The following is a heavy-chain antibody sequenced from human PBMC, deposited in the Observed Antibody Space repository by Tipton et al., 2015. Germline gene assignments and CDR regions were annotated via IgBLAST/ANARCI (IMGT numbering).Heavy chain of an antibody. J-gene: IGHJ3*02. CDR3: AKDTGHYYDGDSFNI. CDR1: GFTFSSYA. V-gene: IGHV3-23*01. CDR2: ISGSGTST. D-gene: IGHD3-22*01. Sequence: SLRLSCAASGFTFSSYAMTWVRQAPGKGLEWVSTISGSGTSTYYADSVKGRFTISRDNSKNTLFLQMNSLRAEDTAIYYCAKDTGHYYDGDSFNIWGQGTMVTVFS.